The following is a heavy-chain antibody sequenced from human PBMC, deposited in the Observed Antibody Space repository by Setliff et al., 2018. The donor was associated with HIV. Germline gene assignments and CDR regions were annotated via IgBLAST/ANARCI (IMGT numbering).Heavy chain of an antibody. Sequence: ASVKVSCKTSGGSFDMHTISWGRQAPGQGLEFVGRIIPIIDTTNYAQKFQGRVTITADKSANTTYMELRSLRSEDTAIYYCATMSRSSRNWAIFDYWGQGVLVTVSS. CDR2: IIPIIDTT. J-gene: IGHJ4*02. D-gene: IGHD6-13*01. V-gene: IGHV1-69*08. CDR1: GGSFDMHT. CDR3: ATMSRSSRNWAIFDY.